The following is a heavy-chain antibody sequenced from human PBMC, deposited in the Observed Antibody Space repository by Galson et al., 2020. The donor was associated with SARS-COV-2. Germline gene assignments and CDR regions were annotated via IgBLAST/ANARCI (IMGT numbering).Heavy chain of an antibody. CDR3: AKDYDVLTGPI. CDR2: ISAGGDSA. V-gene: IGHV3-23*01. CDR1: GFTFNTYA. J-gene: IGHJ4*02. Sequence: GESLKISCAASGFTFNTYAMSWVRQAPGKGLEWVLAISAGGDSAHYADSVKGRFTISRDNSRNTLFLQMNSLRAEDTAVYYCAKDYDVLTGPIWGQGTLVTVAS. D-gene: IGHD3-9*01.